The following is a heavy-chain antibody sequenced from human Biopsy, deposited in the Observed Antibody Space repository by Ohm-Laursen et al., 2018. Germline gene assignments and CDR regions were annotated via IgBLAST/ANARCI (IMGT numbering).Heavy chain of an antibody. CDR2: IYSGDST. CDR3: ARATYSSGHKIDS. CDR1: GFTFRTYE. Sequence: GSLRLSCAASGFTFRTYEMSWVRQAPRKGLEWVSVIYSGDSTYYADSVKGRFTISRDESKNTLYLQMNRLRAEDTAVYHCARATYSSGHKIDSWGQGSLVTVSS. J-gene: IGHJ4*02. V-gene: IGHV3-53*01. D-gene: IGHD6-25*01.